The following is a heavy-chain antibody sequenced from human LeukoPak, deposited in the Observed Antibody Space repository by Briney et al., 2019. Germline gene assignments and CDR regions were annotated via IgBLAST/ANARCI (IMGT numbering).Heavy chain of an antibody. CDR2: IYHSGST. CDR3: ARVQYYYGSGSLVDY. V-gene: IGHV4-34*01. Sequence: SETLSLTCAVYGASFSGYYWSWIRQPPGKGLEWIGEIYHSGSTNYNPSLKSRVTISVDKSKNQFSLKLSSVTAADTAVYYCARVQYYYGSGSLVDYWGQGTLVTVSS. CDR1: GASFSGYY. D-gene: IGHD3-10*01. J-gene: IGHJ4*02.